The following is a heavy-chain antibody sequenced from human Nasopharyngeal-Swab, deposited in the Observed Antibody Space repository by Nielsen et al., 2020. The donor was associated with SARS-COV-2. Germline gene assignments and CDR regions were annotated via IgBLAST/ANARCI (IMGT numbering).Heavy chain of an antibody. Sequence: VRQMPGKGLEWMGRIEPSDSYTNYSPSFQGHVTISADKSISTAYLQWSSLKASDTAMYYCARRGGTAGSDAFDIWGQGTMVTVSS. CDR2: IEPSDSYT. CDR3: ARRGGTAGSDAFDI. V-gene: IGHV5-10-1*01. D-gene: IGHD6-13*01. J-gene: IGHJ3*02.